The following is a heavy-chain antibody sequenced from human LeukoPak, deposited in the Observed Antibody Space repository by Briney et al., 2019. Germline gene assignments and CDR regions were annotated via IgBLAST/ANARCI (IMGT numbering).Heavy chain of an antibody. CDR1: GFIFSPYG. J-gene: IGHJ4*02. CDR3: ARDSSGYYGYYFDY. V-gene: IGHV1-2*02. CDR2: INPNSGGT. D-gene: IGHD3-22*01. Sequence: GGSLRLSCAASGFIFSPYGMHWVRQAPGQGLEWMGWINPNSGGTNYAQKFRGRVTMTRDTSISTAYMELSRLRSDDTAVYYCARDSSGYYGYYFDYWGQGTLVTVSS.